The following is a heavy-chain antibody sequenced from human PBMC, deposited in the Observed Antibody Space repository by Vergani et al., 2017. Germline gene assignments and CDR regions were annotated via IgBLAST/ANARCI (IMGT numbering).Heavy chain of an antibody. V-gene: IGHV3-15*01. CDR1: GFTFSNTW. Sequence: EVQLVESGGGLLKPGGSLRLSCAASGFTFSNTWMSWVRQAPGKGLEWVGRIKSKTDGGTKDYAAPVRGRFTISRDDSKNALYLQMNSLRAEDTAVYYCTREWYYDSIAYWAYWGQGTLVTVSS. D-gene: IGHD3-22*01. CDR2: IKSKTDGGTK. CDR3: TREWYYDSIAYWAY. J-gene: IGHJ4*02.